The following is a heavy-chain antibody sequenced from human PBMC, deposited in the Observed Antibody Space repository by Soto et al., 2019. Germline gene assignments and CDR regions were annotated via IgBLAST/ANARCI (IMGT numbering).Heavy chain of an antibody. V-gene: IGHV3-23*01. CDR3: AKMEGMDPWAYSFDY. D-gene: IGHD2-2*03. Sequence: EVQVLESGGGLVQPGGSLRLSCAATGLTFSDFAMSWVRQAPGKGLEWVSRIYGGGNGPHYADSVKGRVTISRDNSKNTLYLQMNSLRAEDTAVYYCAKMEGMDPWAYSFDYWGQGTLVTV. J-gene: IGHJ4*02. CDR2: IYGGGNGP. CDR1: GLTFSDFA.